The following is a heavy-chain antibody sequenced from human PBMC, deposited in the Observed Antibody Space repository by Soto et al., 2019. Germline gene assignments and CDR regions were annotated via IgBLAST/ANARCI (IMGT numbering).Heavy chain of an antibody. CDR2: INAGNGRV. D-gene: IGHD3-16*01. CDR3: VRGIWTATDTQYYFDH. CDR1: GFTFTYHA. V-gene: IGHV1-3*01. Sequence: ASVKVSCKASGFTFTYHAMQWVRQAPGQRLEWMGWINAGNGRVEYSQKFQGRVTITRDASASTAYMELSSLTSEDTAVYYCVRGIWTATDTQYYFDHWGQGTLVTVSS. J-gene: IGHJ4*02.